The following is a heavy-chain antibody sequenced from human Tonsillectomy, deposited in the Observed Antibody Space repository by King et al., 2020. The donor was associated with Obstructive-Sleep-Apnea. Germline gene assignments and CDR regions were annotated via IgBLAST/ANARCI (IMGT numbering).Heavy chain of an antibody. CDR1: GFTFTTFS. D-gene: IGHD6-19*01. J-gene: IGHJ4*02. CDR2: ISYDGRNK. V-gene: IGHV3-30-3*01. Sequence: QLVQSGGGVVQPGRSLRLSCAASGFTFTTFSMHWVRQAPGKGLEWVAFISYDGRNKDYADSVKGRFTISRDNSKNTLYLQMNSLRAEDTGVYYCARDLAYNTGWFDYWGQGTLVTVSS. CDR3: ARDLAYNTGWFDY.